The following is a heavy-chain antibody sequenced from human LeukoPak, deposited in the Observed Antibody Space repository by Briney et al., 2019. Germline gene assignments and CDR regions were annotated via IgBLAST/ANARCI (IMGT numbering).Heavy chain of an antibody. J-gene: IGHJ4*02. Sequence: PGWSLRLSCATSGFTFTDYALTWVRQAPGKRPEWVSTTMRTTDGSAYYADSVKGRFTISRDNSKNTLYLQMNSLRAEDTAIYYCTRAGFDSSWYFPYWGQGALVTVAS. V-gene: IGHV3-23*01. CDR2: TMRTTDGSA. D-gene: IGHD6-13*01. CDR1: GFTFTDYA. CDR3: TRAGFDSSWYFPY.